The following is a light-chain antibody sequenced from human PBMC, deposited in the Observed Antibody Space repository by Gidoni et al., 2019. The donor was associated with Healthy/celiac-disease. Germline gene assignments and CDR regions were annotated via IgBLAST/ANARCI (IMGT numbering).Light chain of an antibody. CDR3: MIWHSSAVV. Sequence: QAVLTQPSSLSASPGASASLTCTLRSGINVGTYRIYWYQQKPGSPPQDLLRYKSDSDKQQGSGVPSRFSGSKDASANAGILLISGLRSEDEADYYCMIWHSSAVVFGGGTKLTVL. CDR2: YKSDSDK. CDR1: SGINVGTYR. V-gene: IGLV5-45*02. J-gene: IGLJ2*01.